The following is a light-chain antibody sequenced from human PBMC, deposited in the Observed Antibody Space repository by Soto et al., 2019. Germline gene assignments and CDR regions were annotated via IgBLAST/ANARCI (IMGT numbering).Light chain of an antibody. V-gene: IGLV2-8*01. CDR3: SSYAGINNYVV. CDR1: SSDVGGYNY. J-gene: IGLJ2*01. CDR2: EVS. Sequence: QSALTQPPSESGSPGQSVTISCTGSSSDVGGYNYVSWYRQHPGKAPKLMIYEVSKRPSGVPDRFSGSKSGNTASLTVSGLQSEDEADYYCSSYAGINNYVVFGGGTKLTVL.